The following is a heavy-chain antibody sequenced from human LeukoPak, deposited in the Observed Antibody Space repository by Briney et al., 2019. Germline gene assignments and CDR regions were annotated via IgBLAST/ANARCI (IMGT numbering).Heavy chain of an antibody. CDR2: IIPIFGTA. D-gene: IGHD3-16*01. V-gene: IGHV1-69*05. CDR1: GGTFSRYA. CDR3: ARGLMAAGGYYYYYMDV. Sequence: SVKVSCKAAGGTFSRYAISWVRQAPGQGLEWMGGIIPIFGTANYAQKFQGRVTITTDESTSTAYMELSSLRSEDTAVYYCARGLMAAGGYYYYYMDVWGKGTTVTVSS. J-gene: IGHJ6*03.